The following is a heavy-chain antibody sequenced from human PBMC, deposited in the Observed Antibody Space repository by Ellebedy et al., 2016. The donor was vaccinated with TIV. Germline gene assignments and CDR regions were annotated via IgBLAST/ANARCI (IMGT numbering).Heavy chain of an antibody. D-gene: IGHD3-16*01. V-gene: IGHV3-7*01. CDR3: ARGVGDY. J-gene: IGHJ4*02. Sequence: PGGSLRLSCAASGFTFSNYWMTWVRQTPGKGLEWVANIKQDGSEKFYVDSVKGRFTISRDNAKNSLYLQMNSLRAEETAVYYCARGVGDYWGQGTLVTVSS. CDR2: IKQDGSEK. CDR1: GFTFSNYW.